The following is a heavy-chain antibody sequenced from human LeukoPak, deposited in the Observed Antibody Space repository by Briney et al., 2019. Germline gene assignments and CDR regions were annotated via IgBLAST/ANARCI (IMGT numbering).Heavy chain of an antibody. Sequence: SETLSPTCTVSGRSTSRDYWSWIRQPPGKGLEWIGSIYYSVDTNYNPSLKSRGAISLVTPKNQFALKLSSVTAADTAVYYCARSGYSYGLVDYWGQGTLVTVSS. CDR1: GRSTSRDY. CDR3: ARSGYSYGLVDY. CDR2: IYYSVDT. V-gene: IGHV4-59*01. J-gene: IGHJ4*02. D-gene: IGHD5-18*01.